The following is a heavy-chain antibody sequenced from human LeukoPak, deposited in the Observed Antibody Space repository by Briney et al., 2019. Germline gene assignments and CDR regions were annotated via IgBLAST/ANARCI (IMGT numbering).Heavy chain of an antibody. CDR2: INHSGST. Sequence: SETLSLTCAVYGGSFSGYYWSWIRQPPGKGLDWIGEINHSGSTNYNPSLKSRVTISVDTSKNQFSLKLSSVTAADTAVYYCARGRSITIFWSGFPYYYYMDVWGKGTTVTVSS. CDR3: ARGRSITIFWSGFPYYYYMDV. V-gene: IGHV4-34*01. D-gene: IGHD3-9*01. CDR1: GGSFSGYY. J-gene: IGHJ6*03.